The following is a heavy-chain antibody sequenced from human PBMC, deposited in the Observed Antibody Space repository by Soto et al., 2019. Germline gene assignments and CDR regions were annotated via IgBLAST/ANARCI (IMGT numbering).Heavy chain of an antibody. J-gene: IGHJ4*02. Sequence: SETLSLTCTVSGGSISSYYWSWIRQPPGKGLEWIGYIYYSGSTYYNPSLKSRVTISVDTSKNQFSLKLSSVTAADTAVYYCARQAGYGYIYFDYWGQGTLVTVSS. CDR1: GGSISSYY. D-gene: IGHD5-18*01. CDR3: ARQAGYGYIYFDY. CDR2: IYYSGST. V-gene: IGHV4-59*04.